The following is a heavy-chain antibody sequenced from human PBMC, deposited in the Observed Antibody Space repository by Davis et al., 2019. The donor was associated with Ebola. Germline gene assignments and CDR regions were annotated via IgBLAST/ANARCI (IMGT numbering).Heavy chain of an antibody. CDR1: GFTFSDYY. J-gene: IGHJ3*02. CDR3: ARDTAMVTRAFDI. V-gene: IGHV3-33*08. CDR2: IWYDGSNK. Sequence: GGSLRLSCAASGFTFSDYYMSWIRQAPGKGLEWVAVIWYDGSNKYYADSVKGRFTISRDNSKNTLYLQMNSLRAEDTAVYYCARDTAMVTRAFDIWGQGTMVTVSS. D-gene: IGHD5-18*01.